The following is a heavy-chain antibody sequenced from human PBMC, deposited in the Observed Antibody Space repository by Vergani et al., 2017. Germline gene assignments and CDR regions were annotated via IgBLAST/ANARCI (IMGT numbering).Heavy chain of an antibody. CDR3: ARDKVGATYVDY. CDR2: ISGSGGST. Sequence: EVQLLESGGGLVQPGGSLRLSCAASGFTFSSYDMSWVRQAPGKGLEWVSAISGSGGSTYYADSVKGRFTISRDNSKNTLYLQMNSLRAEDTAVYYCARDKVGATYVDYWGQGTLVTVSS. D-gene: IGHD1-26*01. CDR1: GFTFSSYD. J-gene: IGHJ4*02. V-gene: IGHV3-23*01.